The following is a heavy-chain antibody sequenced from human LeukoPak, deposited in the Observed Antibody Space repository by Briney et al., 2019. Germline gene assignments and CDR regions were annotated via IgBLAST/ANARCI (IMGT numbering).Heavy chain of an antibody. Sequence: SETLSLTCTVSGGSISSYYWSWIRQPPGKGLEWIGDVYYSGSTNYNPSLKSRVTISVDTSKNRFSLKLSSVTAADTAVYYCARGGGGFDYWGQGTLVTVSS. CDR3: ARGGGGFDY. CDR2: VYYSGST. V-gene: IGHV4-59*01. CDR1: GGSISSYY. J-gene: IGHJ4*02. D-gene: IGHD3-10*01.